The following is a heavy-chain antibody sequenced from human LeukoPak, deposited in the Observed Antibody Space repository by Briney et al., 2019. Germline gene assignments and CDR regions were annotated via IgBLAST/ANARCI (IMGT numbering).Heavy chain of an antibody. V-gene: IGHV4-59*12. D-gene: IGHD4-17*01. J-gene: IGHJ5*01. CDR1: GGFITSYY. CDR3: ASGGDYGDS. Sequence: PSETLSLTCTVSGGFITSYYWSWIRQPPGKGLEWIGYIYYTGNTNHNPSLESRVTISVDTPKNQVSLKLTSVTAADTVVYYCASGGDYGDSWGQGTLVTVSS. CDR2: IYYTGNT.